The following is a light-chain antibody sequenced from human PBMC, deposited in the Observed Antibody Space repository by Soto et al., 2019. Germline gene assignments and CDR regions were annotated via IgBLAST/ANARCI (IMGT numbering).Light chain of an antibody. CDR3: QQSYSTLIT. J-gene: IGKJ5*01. CDR1: QSISSY. V-gene: IGKV1-39*01. CDR2: AAS. Sequence: DIQMTQSPSSLSASVGDRVTITCRASQSISSYLNWYQQKPGKAPKLLIYAASSLQSGVPSRFSGSASGTDFTLLINSLQPEDFATYYCQQSYSTLITFGQGTRLEIK.